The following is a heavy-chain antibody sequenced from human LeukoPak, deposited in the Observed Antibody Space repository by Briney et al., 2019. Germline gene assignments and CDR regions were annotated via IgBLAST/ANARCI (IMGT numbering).Heavy chain of an antibody. CDR3: ARVSSDRTYSSGWYMRGYFDY. Sequence: QPGGPLRLSCAASGFSFSSYEMNWVRQAPGKGLEWVSYISSSGSTIYYADSVKGRFTISRDNAKNSLYLQMNSLRAEDTAVYYCARVSSDRTYSSGWYMRGYFDYWGQGPLVTVSS. J-gene: IGHJ4*02. V-gene: IGHV3-48*03. CDR1: GFSFSSYE. D-gene: IGHD6-19*01. CDR2: ISSSGSTI.